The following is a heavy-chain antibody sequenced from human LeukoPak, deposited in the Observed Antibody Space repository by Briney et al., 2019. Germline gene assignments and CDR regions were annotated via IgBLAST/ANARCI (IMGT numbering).Heavy chain of an antibody. D-gene: IGHD2-15*01. CDR1: GGSISSSSYY. V-gene: IGHV4-39*07. CDR3: ARGVGFRSRRGFDY. J-gene: IGHJ4*02. Sequence: SETLSLTCTVSGGSISSSSYYWSWIRQPPGKGLEWIGEINHSGSTNYNPSLKSRVTISVDTSKNQFSLKLSSVTAADTAVYYCARGVGFRSRRGFDYWGQGTLVTVSS. CDR2: INHSGST.